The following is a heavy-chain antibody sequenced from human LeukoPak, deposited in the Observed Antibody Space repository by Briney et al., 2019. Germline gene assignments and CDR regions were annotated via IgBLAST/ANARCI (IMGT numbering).Heavy chain of an antibody. J-gene: IGHJ3*02. CDR1: GGSISSYY. V-gene: IGHV4-59*01. D-gene: IGHD6-6*01. Sequence: SETLSLTCTVSGGSISSYYWSWIRQPPGKGLEWIGYIYYSGSTNYNPSLKSRVTISVDTSKNQFSLKLSSVTAADTAVYYCARVDRGIAARRGAFDIWGQGTMVTVSS. CDR2: IYYSGST. CDR3: ARVDRGIAARRGAFDI.